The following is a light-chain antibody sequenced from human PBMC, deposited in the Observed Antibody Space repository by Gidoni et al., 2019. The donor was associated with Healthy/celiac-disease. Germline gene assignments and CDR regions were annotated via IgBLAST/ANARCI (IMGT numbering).Light chain of an antibody. J-gene: IGKJ4*01. CDR1: QGISSA. V-gene: IGKV1-13*02. Sequence: AIQLTQSTSSLSASVGDRVTIPCRASQGISSALAWDQQKPGKAPQLLISDASSWESGVPSRVSGSGSGKDFTFTIRSLQPEDVATYYCQQFNSPTLTFGGGTKVEIK. CDR3: QQFNSPTLT. CDR2: DAS.